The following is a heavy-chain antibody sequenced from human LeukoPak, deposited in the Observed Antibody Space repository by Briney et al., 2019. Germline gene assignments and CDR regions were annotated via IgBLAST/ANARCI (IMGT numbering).Heavy chain of an antibody. CDR3: AKSEYYYDSSGYHALFDY. V-gene: IGHV3-23*01. Sequence: GGSLRLSCAASGFTFSIYAMSWVRQAPGKGLEWVSAISGSGGSTYYADSVKGRFTISRDNSKNTLYLQMDSLRAEDTAVYYCAKSEYYYDSSGYHALFDYWGQGTLVTVSS. CDR2: ISGSGGST. D-gene: IGHD3-22*01. J-gene: IGHJ4*02. CDR1: GFTFSIYA.